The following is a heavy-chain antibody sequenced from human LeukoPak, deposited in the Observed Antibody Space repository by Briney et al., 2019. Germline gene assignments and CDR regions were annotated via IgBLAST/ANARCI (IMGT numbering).Heavy chain of an antibody. V-gene: IGHV1-69*13. D-gene: IGHD4-23*01. CDR3: ARGGSTVVTPGPFDY. CDR2: IIPIFGTA. Sequence: SVKVSCKASGGTFSSYAISWVRQAPGQGLEWMGGIIPIFGTANYAQKFQGRVTITADESTSTAYMELSSLRSEDTAVYYCARGGSTVVTPGPFDYWGQGTPVTVSS. J-gene: IGHJ4*02. CDR1: GGTFSSYA.